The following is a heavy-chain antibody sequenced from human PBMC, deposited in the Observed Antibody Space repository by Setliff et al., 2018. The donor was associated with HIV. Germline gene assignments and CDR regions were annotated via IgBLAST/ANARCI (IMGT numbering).Heavy chain of an antibody. CDR3: ARQQHSSDLKIWNY. J-gene: IGHJ4*02. CDR1: GYSISSGYY. CDR2: IYHSGST. Sequence: SETLSLTCTVSGYSISSGYYWGWIRQPPGKGLEWIGSIYHSGSTYYNPSLKSRVTISVDTSKNRFSLTLTSVTAADTAVYYCARQQHSSDLKIWNYWGQGTLVTVSS. D-gene: IGHD6-13*01. V-gene: IGHV4-38-2*02.